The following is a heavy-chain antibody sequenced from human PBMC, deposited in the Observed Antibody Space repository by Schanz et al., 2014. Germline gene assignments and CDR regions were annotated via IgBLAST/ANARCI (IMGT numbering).Heavy chain of an antibody. Sequence: QVQLVQSGAEVKKPGASVKVSCKASGYTFTSYGINWVRQAPGQGLEWMGIVNPSVRGTHFAREFQGRVTVTSDTSTSTVYMELSGLRSEDTAVYFCARPFLGYYGDLAYWGQGTLLTVSS. CDR1: GYTFTSYG. D-gene: IGHD4-17*01. J-gene: IGHJ4*02. V-gene: IGHV1-46*01. CDR3: ARPFLGYYGDLAY. CDR2: VNPSVRGT.